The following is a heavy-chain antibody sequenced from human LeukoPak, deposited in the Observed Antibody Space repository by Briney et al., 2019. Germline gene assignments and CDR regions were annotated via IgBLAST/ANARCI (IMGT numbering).Heavy chain of an antibody. CDR3: AREAVAGASFDL. J-gene: IGHJ2*01. D-gene: IGHD6-19*01. Sequence: SETLSLTCTVSGGSISSYYWSWIRQPTGKGLEWIGYIYYSGSTNYNPSLKSRVTISVDTSKNQFSLKLSSVTAADTAVYYCAREAVAGASFDLWGRGTLVTVSS. CDR2: IYYSGST. CDR1: GGSISSYY. V-gene: IGHV4-59*08.